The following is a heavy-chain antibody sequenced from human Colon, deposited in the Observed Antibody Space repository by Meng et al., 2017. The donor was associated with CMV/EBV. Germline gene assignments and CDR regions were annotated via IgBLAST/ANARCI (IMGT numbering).Heavy chain of an antibody. J-gene: IGHJ1*01. CDR2: ISSSGNII. CDR3: AREGGYCSSTSCYMSPEYFQH. D-gene: IGHD2-2*02. CDR1: GFTFSSYE. Sequence: GESLKISCAASGFTFSSYEMNWVRQAPGKGLEWVSYISSSGNIIYYADSVKGRFTISRDNAKNSLYLQMNSLRAEDTAVYYCAREGGYCSSTSCYMSPEYFQHWGQGTLVTVSS. V-gene: IGHV3-48*03.